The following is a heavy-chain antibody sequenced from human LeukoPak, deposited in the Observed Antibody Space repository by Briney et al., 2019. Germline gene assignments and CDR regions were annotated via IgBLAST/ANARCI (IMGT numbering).Heavy chain of an antibody. Sequence: SETLCVTCVDPVGSLRTAGQYRNSTSQHPEKCLGCIGYIYFIGSYYSKPPFKSGVPLSLDTSKNQFSLKLKSVTAADTALYYCSREIAASGTNRFDPWGQGTLVTVSS. CDR2: IYFIGSY. V-gene: IGHV4-31*11. CDR3: SREIAASGTNRFDP. CDR1: VGSLRTAGQY. D-gene: IGHD6-13*01. J-gene: IGHJ5*02.